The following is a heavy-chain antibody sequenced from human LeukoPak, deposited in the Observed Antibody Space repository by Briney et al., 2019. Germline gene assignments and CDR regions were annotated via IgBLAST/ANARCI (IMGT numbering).Heavy chain of an antibody. Sequence: GGSLRLSCAASGFTFSSYPMNWVRQSPERGLEWVSAISGTGGSTSYADSLKGRFTTSRDNSKNTLYLQMSSLTAEDTAVYYCAKECGRDYDDRAFDIWGQGTMVTVSS. CDR3: AKECGRDYDDRAFDI. J-gene: IGHJ3*02. V-gene: IGHV3-23*01. CDR2: ISGTGGST. CDR1: GFTFSSYP. D-gene: IGHD3-22*01.